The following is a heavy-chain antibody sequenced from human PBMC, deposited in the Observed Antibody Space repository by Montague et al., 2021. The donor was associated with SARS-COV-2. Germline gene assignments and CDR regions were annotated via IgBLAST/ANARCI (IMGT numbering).Heavy chain of an antibody. D-gene: IGHD3-22*01. J-gene: IGHJ4*02. V-gene: IGHV4-59*11. CDR1: GRSLNKHY. Sequence: SETLSLTRTVSGRSLNKHYWSWIRKAPGKELEWLGNIFYKGNTNYNVFLWGRVSMSLDTPQNQFSLRLTSLTAADTAVYYRARSISSSGARDNWGQGILVTVS. CDR2: IFYKGNT. CDR3: ARSISSSGARDN.